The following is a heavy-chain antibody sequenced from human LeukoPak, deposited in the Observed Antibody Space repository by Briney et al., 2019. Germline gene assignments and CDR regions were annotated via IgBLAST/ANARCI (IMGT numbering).Heavy chain of an antibody. CDR3: ARQPLHYYGSGSFLYFDY. CDR2: IYPGDSDT. CDR1: GYSFTSYW. Sequence: GESLKISCKGSGYSFTSYWIGWVRQMPGKGLEWMGIIYPGDSDTRYSPSFQGQVTISADKSISTAYLQWSSLKASDTAMYYCARQPLHYYGSGSFLYFDYWAQGTLVTVSS. D-gene: IGHD3-10*01. J-gene: IGHJ4*02. V-gene: IGHV5-51*01.